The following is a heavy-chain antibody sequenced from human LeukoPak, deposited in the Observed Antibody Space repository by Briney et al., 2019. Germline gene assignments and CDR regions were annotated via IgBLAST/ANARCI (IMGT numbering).Heavy chain of an antibody. CDR1: GYTFTSYY. D-gene: IGHD3-9*01. V-gene: IGHV1-46*01. Sequence: ASVKVSCKASGYTFTSYYMHWVRQAPGQGLEWMGIINPSGGSTSYAQKFQGRVTISVDTSKNQFSLKLSSVTAADTAVYYCARAPRDDILTGYFGVDYWGQGTLVTVSS. CDR3: ARAPRDDILTGYFGVDY. CDR2: INPSGGST. J-gene: IGHJ4*02.